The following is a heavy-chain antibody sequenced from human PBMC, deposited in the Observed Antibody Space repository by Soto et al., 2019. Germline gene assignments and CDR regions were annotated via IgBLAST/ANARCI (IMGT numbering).Heavy chain of an antibody. J-gene: IGHJ4*02. Sequence: QVQLVQSGAEVEKPGASVKVSCQASGYNFNTYDINWVRQATGQGLEWMGWMSPSSGNTAYSQKFQGRVTMTSDTSVSKAYMELNGLTSDDTAAYSCARGITQGFDYWGQGTPVTVSS. V-gene: IGHV1-8*02. CDR3: ARGITQGFDY. D-gene: IGHD1-20*01. CDR1: GYNFNTYD. CDR2: MSPSSGNT.